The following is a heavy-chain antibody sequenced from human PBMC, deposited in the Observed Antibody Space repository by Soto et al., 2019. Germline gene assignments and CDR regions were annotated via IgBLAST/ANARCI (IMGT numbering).Heavy chain of an antibody. J-gene: IGHJ6*03. Sequence: PSETLSLTCAVYGGSFSGYYWSWIRQPPGKGLEWIGEIYYSGSINYNPSLKSRVTMSVDTSKNQFSLTLNSVTAADTATYYCARGGISHWAYFYYMDVWDRGTTVTSP. CDR3: ARGGISHWAYFYYMDV. D-gene: IGHD2-21*01. CDR2: IYYSGSI. CDR1: GGSFSGYY. V-gene: IGHV4-34*01.